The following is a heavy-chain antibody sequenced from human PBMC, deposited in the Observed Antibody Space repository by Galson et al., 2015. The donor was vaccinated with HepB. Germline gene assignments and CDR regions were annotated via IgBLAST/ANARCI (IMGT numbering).Heavy chain of an antibody. CDR1: GYSFTSYW. CDR2: IDPSDSYT. CDR3: ARRPRMDYYDSSGPITGWFDP. V-gene: IGHV5-10-1*01. D-gene: IGHD3-22*01. Sequence: QSGAEVKKPGESLRISCKGSGYSFTSYWISWVRQMPGKGLEWMGRIDPSDSYTNYSPSFQGHVTISADKSISTAYLQWSSLKASDTAMYYCARRPRMDYYDSSGPITGWFDPWGQGTLVTVSS. J-gene: IGHJ5*02.